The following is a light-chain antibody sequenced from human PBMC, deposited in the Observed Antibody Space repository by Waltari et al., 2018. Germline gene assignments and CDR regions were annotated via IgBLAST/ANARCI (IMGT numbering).Light chain of an antibody. J-gene: IGLJ2*01. CDR2: SND. V-gene: IGLV1-40*01. CDR1: RSNIGGFD. Sequence: QSVITQPPSVSGVPGQRVTISCTGSRSNIGGFDVHWYQQFPGMAPKLLIYSNDRRPSGVPDRFSGSKSGPSASLAITGLQTGDEADYYCQSYDSSLSAVVFGGGTKLTVL. CDR3: QSYDSSLSAVV.